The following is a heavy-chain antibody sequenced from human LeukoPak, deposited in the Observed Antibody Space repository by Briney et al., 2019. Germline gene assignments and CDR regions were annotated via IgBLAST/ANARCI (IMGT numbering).Heavy chain of an antibody. CDR1: GYTFTGYY. J-gene: IGHJ4*02. V-gene: IGHV1-18*04. CDR2: INPYSGDT. Sequence: ASVKVSCKASGYTFTGYYVHWVRQAPGQGLEWMGWINPYSGDTNYAQKLQGRVTMTTDTSTSTAYMELRSLRSDDTAVYYCAIRGYSSSWYYFDYWGQGTLVTVSS. CDR3: AIRGYSSSWYYFDY. D-gene: IGHD6-13*01.